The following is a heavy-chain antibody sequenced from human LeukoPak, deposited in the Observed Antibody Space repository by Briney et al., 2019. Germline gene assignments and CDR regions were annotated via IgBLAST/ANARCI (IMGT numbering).Heavy chain of an antibody. CDR1: GGSFSGYY. Sequence: PSETLSLTCAVYGGSFSGYYWSWIRQPPGKGLEWIGEINISGSTNNNPSLKSRVTISVDTSKNQFSLKLSSVTAADTAVYYCARVWIQLWKQTPRYHGMDVWGKGTTVTVSS. V-gene: IGHV4-34*01. J-gene: IGHJ6*04. D-gene: IGHD5-18*01. CDR2: INISGST. CDR3: ARVWIQLWKQTPRYHGMDV.